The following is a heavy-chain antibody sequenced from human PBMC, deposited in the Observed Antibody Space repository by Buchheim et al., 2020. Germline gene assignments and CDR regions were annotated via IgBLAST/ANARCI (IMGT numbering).Heavy chain of an antibody. CDR3: ASTSVVVAAIDYYYYMDV. J-gene: IGHJ6*03. D-gene: IGHD2-15*01. CDR1: GGTFSSYA. V-gene: IGHV1-69*06. CDR2: IIPIFGTA. Sequence: QVQLVQSGAEVKKPGSSVKVSCKASGGTFSSYAISWVRQAPGQGLEWMGGIIPIFGTANYAQKFQGRVPITADKSTSTAYLELSSLRSEDTAVYYCASTSVVVAAIDYYYYMDVWGKGTT.